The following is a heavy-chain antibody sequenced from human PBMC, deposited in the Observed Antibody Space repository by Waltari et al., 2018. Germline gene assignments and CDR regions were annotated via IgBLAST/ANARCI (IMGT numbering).Heavy chain of an antibody. CDR1: GGSITRSNYY. CDR2: TYSAGTT. Sequence: VQLQESGPGMVKPSETLSLTCSVSGGSITRSNYYWNWIRHSAEKGLQWIGRTYSAGTTTYNPSLESRVTISMDTSQNHFSLRLNSVTAADTAVYYCATSNFYPPFDFWGQGALVIVSS. V-gene: IGHV4-61*02. J-gene: IGHJ4*02. D-gene: IGHD3-3*01. CDR3: ATSNFYPPFDF.